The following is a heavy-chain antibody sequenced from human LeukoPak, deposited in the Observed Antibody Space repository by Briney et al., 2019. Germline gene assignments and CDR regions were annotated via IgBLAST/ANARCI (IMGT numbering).Heavy chain of an antibody. CDR2: INYNGGST. V-gene: IGHV3-20*04. J-gene: IGHJ6*03. CDR3: ARTPIVSPYYMDV. D-gene: IGHD5/OR15-5a*01. Sequence: ETLSLTRAVYGGSFSGYYLSWVRQAPGKGREWVCGINYNGGSTSYADSVKGRFTISRDTATNSLYLQITSLRAEDPALYYCARTPIVSPYYMDVWGKGTTVTVSS. CDR1: GGSFSGYY.